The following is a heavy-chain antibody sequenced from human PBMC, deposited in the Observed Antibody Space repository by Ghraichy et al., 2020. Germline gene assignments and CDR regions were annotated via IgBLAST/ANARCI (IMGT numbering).Heavy chain of an antibody. Sequence: ASVKVSCKASGYTFTSYGISWVRQAPGQGLEWMGWISAYNGNTNYAQKLQGRVTMTTDTSTSTAYMELRSLRSDDTAVYYCARDTVRYYDSSGYFLDWGQGTMVTVSS. CDR2: ISAYNGNT. J-gene: IGHJ3*01. D-gene: IGHD3-22*01. V-gene: IGHV1-18*04. CDR3: ARDTVRYYDSSGYFLD. CDR1: GYTFTSYG.